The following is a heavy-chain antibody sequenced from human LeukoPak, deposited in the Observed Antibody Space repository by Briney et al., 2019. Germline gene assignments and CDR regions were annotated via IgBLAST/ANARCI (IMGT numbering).Heavy chain of an antibody. CDR3: AASGWSKPYYFDY. J-gene: IGHJ4*02. CDR1: GYTFTSYR. Sequence: ASVTVSYKASGYTFTSYRISWVRQAPGQGLEWMGWISAYNGNTNYAQKFQDRVTMTTDTSTNTAYMELRSLRSDDTAVYYCAASGWSKPYYFDYWGQGTLVTVSS. CDR2: ISAYNGNT. D-gene: IGHD6-19*01. V-gene: IGHV1-18*01.